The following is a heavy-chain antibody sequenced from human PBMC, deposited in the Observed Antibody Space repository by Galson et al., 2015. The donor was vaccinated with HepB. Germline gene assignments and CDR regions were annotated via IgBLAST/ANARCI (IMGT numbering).Heavy chain of an antibody. D-gene: IGHD5-18*01. J-gene: IGHJ4*02. V-gene: IGHV3-74*01. CDR2: IETDERRT. CDR1: GFTFSSYW. CDR3: AREVGRGNSPNDY. Sequence: SLRLSCAASGFTFSSYWMHWVRLAPGKGLVWVSRIETDERRTDYADSVKGRFTISRDNAKNTLYLQMDSLRAEDTAVYYCAREVGRGNSPNDYWGQGILVTVSS.